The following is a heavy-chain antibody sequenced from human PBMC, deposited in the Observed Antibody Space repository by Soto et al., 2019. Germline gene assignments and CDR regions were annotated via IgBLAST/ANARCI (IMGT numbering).Heavy chain of an antibody. V-gene: IGHV6-1*01. CDR2: TYYRSRWYN. CDR1: GDRVSGHRSS. CDR3: ARDFPYYVSSYSYHDY. J-gene: IGHJ4*02. Sequence: QSLSLTCAISGDRVSGHRSSCNRIRQSPSRGLEWLGRTYYRSRWYNVYAVSVKSRITVTPDTSKNQFSLHRSAVTPEYTAVNYCARDFPYYVSSYSYHDYWGQGALVTVSS. D-gene: IGHD3-16*01.